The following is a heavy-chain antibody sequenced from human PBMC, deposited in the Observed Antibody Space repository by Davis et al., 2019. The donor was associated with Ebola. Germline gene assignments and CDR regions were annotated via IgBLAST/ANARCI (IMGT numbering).Heavy chain of an antibody. D-gene: IGHD3-22*01. CDR3: ARDGPNYDVDY. CDR1: GLTFSRYG. V-gene: IGHV3-30*02. Sequence: GESLKISCEASGLTFSRYGIHWVRQAPGKGPERVAFIRSEATSQDYGKSVQGRFFISRDDSKNTLYLQMNSLRVDDTAVYFCARDGPNYDVDYWGQGTLVTVSA. J-gene: IGHJ4*02. CDR2: IRSEATSQ.